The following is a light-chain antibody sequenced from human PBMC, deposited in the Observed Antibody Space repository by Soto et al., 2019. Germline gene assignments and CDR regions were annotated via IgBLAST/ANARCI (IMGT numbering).Light chain of an antibody. CDR3: QQLNSYPLT. Sequence: DLQLTQSPSFLSASVGDRVTITCRASQDISSYLAWYQQKPGKAPKLLIYAASTLQSGVPSSFSGSGSGTEFTLTISRLQPEDFATYYCQQLNSYPLTFGGGTKVEIK. V-gene: IGKV1-9*01. CDR2: AAS. CDR1: QDISSY. J-gene: IGKJ4*01.